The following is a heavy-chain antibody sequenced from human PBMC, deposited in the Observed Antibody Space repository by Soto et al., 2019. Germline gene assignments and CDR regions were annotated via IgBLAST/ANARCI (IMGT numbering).Heavy chain of an antibody. CDR1: GGTFSSYT. CDR2: IIPILGIA. Sequence: QVQLVQSGAEVKKPGSSVKVSCKGSGGTFSSYTISRVRQAPGQGLEWMGRIIPILGIANYAQKFQGRVTITADKSTSTAYMELSSLRSEDTAVYYCASLMSSGYYYGMDVWGQGTTVTVSS. CDR3: ASLMSSGYYYGMDV. D-gene: IGHD3-10*01. V-gene: IGHV1-69*02. J-gene: IGHJ6*02.